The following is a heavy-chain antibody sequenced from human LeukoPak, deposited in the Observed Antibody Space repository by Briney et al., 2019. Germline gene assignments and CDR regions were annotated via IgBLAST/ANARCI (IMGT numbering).Heavy chain of an antibody. V-gene: IGHV3-23*01. CDR3: ATNYGYSSGWYLDY. Sequence: GGSLRLSCAASGFTFSSYAMSWVRQAPGKSLEWVSGIGGSGSRTYYADSVKGRFTISRDSSKNTLYLQMYSLGAEDTAVYYCATNYGYSSGWYLDYWGQGTLVTVSS. J-gene: IGHJ4*02. CDR1: GFTFSSYA. CDR2: IGGSGSRT. D-gene: IGHD6-19*01.